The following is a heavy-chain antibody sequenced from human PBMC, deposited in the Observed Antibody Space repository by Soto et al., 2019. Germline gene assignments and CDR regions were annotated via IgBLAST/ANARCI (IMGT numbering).Heavy chain of an antibody. Sequence: GGSLRLSCVASGFTFSSYAMSWVRQAPGKGLEWVSAISGSGGSTYYADSVKGRFTISRDNSKNTLYLQMNSLRAEDTAVYYCAKDPGSGWDTYYFDYWGQGTLVTVSS. CDR2: ISGSGGST. V-gene: IGHV3-23*01. J-gene: IGHJ4*02. D-gene: IGHD6-19*01. CDR3: AKDPGSGWDTYYFDY. CDR1: GFTFSSYA.